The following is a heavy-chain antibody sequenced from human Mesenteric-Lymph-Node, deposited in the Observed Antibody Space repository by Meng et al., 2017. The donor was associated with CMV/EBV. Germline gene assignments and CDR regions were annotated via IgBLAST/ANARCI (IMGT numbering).Heavy chain of an antibody. V-gene: IGHV1-8*02. CDR3: ARGQMYYDFWSGYSAVLGMDV. Sequence: ASVKVSCKASGYTFTSYGISWVRQATGQGLEWMGWVNPDSGDTVYAQRFQGRVTMTRNTSISTAYMELSSLRSEDTAVYYCARGQMYYDFWSGYSAVLGMDVWGQGTTVTVSS. CDR1: GYTFTSYG. CDR2: VNPDSGDT. J-gene: IGHJ6*02. D-gene: IGHD3-3*01.